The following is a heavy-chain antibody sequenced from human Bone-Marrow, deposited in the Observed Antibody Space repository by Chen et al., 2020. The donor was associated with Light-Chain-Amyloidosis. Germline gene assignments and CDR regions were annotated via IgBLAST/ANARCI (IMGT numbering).Heavy chain of an antibody. CDR1: GGSITSSSYF. V-gene: IGHV4-39*01. CDR3: ARRPYYGDHEACFDL. Sequence: QLQLQESGPGLVKPSETLSLTCTVSGGSITSSSYFWGWIRQPPGKGLEWIGSIYYSGSTYYNPSLKSRVTISVDTSKNQFSLKLSSVTAADTAVYYCARRPYYGDHEACFDLWGRGALVTVSS. J-gene: IGHJ2*01. CDR2: IYYSGST. D-gene: IGHD4-17*01.